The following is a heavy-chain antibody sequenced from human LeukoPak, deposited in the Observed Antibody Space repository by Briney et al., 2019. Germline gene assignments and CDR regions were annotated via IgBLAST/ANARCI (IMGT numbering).Heavy chain of an antibody. Sequence: PSETLSLTCAVYGGSFSGYYWSWIRQPPGKGLEWIGEINHSGSTNYNPSLKSRVTISVDTSKNQSSLKLSSVTAADTAVYYCARGNYYVWGSYRYGFDPWGQGTLVTVSS. CDR1: GGSFSGYY. CDR2: INHSGST. CDR3: ARGNYYVWGSYRYGFDP. D-gene: IGHD3-16*02. V-gene: IGHV4-34*01. J-gene: IGHJ5*02.